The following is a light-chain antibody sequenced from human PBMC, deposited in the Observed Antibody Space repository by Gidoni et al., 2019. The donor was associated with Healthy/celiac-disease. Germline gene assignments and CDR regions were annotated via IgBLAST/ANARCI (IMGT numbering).Light chain of an antibody. CDR2: DAS. J-gene: IGKJ3*01. Sequence: EIVLTQSPATLSLSPGERATLSCRASQSVSSYLAWYQQKPGQAPRLLIYDASNSATGIPARFSGSGSGTAFSLTISSLVPEDFAVYYCQQRSNWPVTFGPGTKVDIK. CDR1: QSVSSY. CDR3: QQRSNWPVT. V-gene: IGKV3-11*01.